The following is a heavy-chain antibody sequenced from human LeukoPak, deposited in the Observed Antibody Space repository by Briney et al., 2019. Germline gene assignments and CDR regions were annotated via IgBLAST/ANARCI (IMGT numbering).Heavy chain of an antibody. Sequence: GGSLRLSCAASGFTFSSYSMNWVRQAPGKGLEWVSSISSSSSYIYYADSVKGRFTLSRDNAKNSLYLQMNSLRAEDTAVYYCARGGVTTVTTNYWGQGTLVTVSS. CDR3: ARGGVTTVTTNY. CDR2: ISSSSSYI. J-gene: IGHJ4*02. V-gene: IGHV3-21*01. CDR1: GFTFSSYS. D-gene: IGHD4-17*01.